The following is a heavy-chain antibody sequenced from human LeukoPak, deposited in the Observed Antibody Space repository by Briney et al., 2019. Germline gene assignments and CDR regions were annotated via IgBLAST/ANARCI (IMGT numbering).Heavy chain of an antibody. Sequence: GGSLRLSCAASGLTFSSYSMNWVRQAPGKGLEWVSSISSSSSYIYYADSVKGRFTISRDNAKNSLYLQMNSLRAEDTAVYYCAKVVRGVIINGIDYWGQGTLVTVSS. D-gene: IGHD3-10*01. V-gene: IGHV3-21*01. CDR1: GLTFSSYS. CDR2: ISSSSSYI. CDR3: AKVVRGVIINGIDY. J-gene: IGHJ4*02.